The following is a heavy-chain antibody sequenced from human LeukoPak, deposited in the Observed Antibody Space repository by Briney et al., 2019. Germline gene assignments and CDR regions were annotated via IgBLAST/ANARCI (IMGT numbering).Heavy chain of an antibody. D-gene: IGHD4-17*01. Sequence: GGSLRLSCAASGFTFSDYYMSWIRQAPGKGLEWVSYISSSSSYTNYADSVKGRFTISRDNAKNSLYLQMNSLRAEDTAVYYCARDRGTTTWRGSIDYWGQGTLVTVSS. CDR3: ARDRGTTTWRGSIDY. CDR2: ISSSSSYT. V-gene: IGHV3-11*06. J-gene: IGHJ4*02. CDR1: GFTFSDYY.